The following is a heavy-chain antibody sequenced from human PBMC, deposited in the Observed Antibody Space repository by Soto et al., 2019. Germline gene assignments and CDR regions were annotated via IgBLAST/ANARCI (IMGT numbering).Heavy chain of an antibody. J-gene: IGHJ4*02. CDR2: INYNGVYT. CDR3: ARKSNSDLSGYDYFDY. Sequence: EGQLVESGGGLVEPGGSLRLSCAASGFIFSNSDMTWVCQAPGKGLEYVSSINYNGVYTFYAGPARGRFTISRDNAKNSLYLQMYSLTAEDTAVYFCARKSNSDLSGYDYFDYWGQGTLVIVSS. CDR1: GFIFSNSD. D-gene: IGHD3-22*01. V-gene: IGHV3-21*06.